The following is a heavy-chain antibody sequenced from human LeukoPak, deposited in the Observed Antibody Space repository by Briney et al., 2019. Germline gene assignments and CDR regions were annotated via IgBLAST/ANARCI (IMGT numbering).Heavy chain of an antibody. CDR3: ARHSGGSEATDHFDY. J-gene: IGHJ4*02. CDR1: GGSISSYY. V-gene: IGHV4-4*09. D-gene: IGHD2-15*01. CDR2: IYTSGST. Sequence: SETLSLTCTVSGGSISSYYWSWIRQPPGKGLEWIGYIYTSGSTNYNPSLKSRVTISVDTSKNQFSMKLSSGTAADTAVYYCARHSGGSEATDHFDYWGQGTLVTVSS.